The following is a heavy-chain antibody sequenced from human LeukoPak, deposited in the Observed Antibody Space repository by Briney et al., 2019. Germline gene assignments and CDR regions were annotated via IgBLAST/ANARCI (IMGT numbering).Heavy chain of an antibody. CDR1: GGSFSGYY. D-gene: IGHD5-12*01. Sequence: SETLSLTCAVYGGSFSGYYWSWIRQPPGKGLEWIGEINHSGSTNYNPSLKSRVTISVDTSKNQFSLKLSSVTAADTAVYYCATGRGYSGYDDVDYWGQGTQVTVSS. CDR3: ATGRGYSGYDDVDY. J-gene: IGHJ4*02. V-gene: IGHV4-34*01. CDR2: INHSGST.